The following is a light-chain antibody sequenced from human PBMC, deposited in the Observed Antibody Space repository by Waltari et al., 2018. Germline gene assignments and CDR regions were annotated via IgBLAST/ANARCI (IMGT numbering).Light chain of an antibody. V-gene: IGLV2-14*03. CDR3: SSHTTSSTLV. CDR2: DVT. Sequence: QSALTQPASVSGSPGQSITISCTGSSSDVGRYNFVSWYQQHPGKAPKLMIYDVTDRPSGVSNRFSGSKSGNTASLTISGLQAEDEADYYCSSHTTSSTLVFGGGTRVTVL. CDR1: SSDVGRYNF. J-gene: IGLJ3*02.